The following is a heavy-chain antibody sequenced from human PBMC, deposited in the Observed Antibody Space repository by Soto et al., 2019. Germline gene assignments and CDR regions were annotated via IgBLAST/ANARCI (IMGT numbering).Heavy chain of an antibody. CDR1: VFTFISYA. CDR2: ISGSGGST. D-gene: IGHD5-18*01. Sequence: PGWSLRLSCASSVFTFISYAMSWVRQAPGKGLEWVSAISGSGGSTYYADSVKGRFTISRDNSKNTLYLQMNSLRAEDTAVYYCAKPTLSGYSYGYRYYYGMDVWGQGTTVTVSS. CDR3: AKPTLSGYSYGYRYYYGMDV. J-gene: IGHJ6*02. V-gene: IGHV3-23*01.